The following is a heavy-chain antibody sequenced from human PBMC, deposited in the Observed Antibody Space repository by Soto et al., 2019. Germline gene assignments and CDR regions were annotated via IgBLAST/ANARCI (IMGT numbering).Heavy chain of an antibody. CDR1: GFTFSSYG. V-gene: IGHV3-30*03. J-gene: IGHJ6*02. CDR3: ARGDSSSWPAYYYYGMDV. D-gene: IGHD6-13*01. CDR2: ISYDGSNK. Sequence: QVQLVESGGGVVQPGRSLRLSCAASGFTFSSYGMHWVLQAPGKGLEWVAVISYDGSNKYYADSVKGRFTISRDNSKNTLYLQMNSLRAEDTAVYYCARGDSSSWPAYYYYGMDVWGQGTTVTVSS.